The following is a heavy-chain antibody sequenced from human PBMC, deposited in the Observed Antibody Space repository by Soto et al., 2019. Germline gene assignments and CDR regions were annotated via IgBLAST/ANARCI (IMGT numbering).Heavy chain of an antibody. CDR2: ISSSSSYI. J-gene: IGHJ6*02. D-gene: IGHD6-13*01. Sequence: GGSLRLSCAASGFIFTSYSMNWVRQAPGKGLEWVSSISSSSSYIYSADSVKGRFTISRDNAKNSLYLQMSSLRAEDTAVYYCARDSGSSSDYYGMDVWGQGTTVTVSS. CDR3: ARDSGSSSDYYGMDV. V-gene: IGHV3-21*01. CDR1: GFIFTSYS.